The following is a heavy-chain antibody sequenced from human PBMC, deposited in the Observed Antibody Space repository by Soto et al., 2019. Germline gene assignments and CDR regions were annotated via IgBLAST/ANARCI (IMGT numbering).Heavy chain of an antibody. V-gene: IGHV3-64*01. Sequence: EVQLVESGGGLVQPGGSLRLSCAASGFTFSSYAMHWVRQAPGKGLEYVSAISSNGGSTYYANSVKCRFTISRDNSKNMLYLQMGGLRAEDMAVYYCASDRWAVAEGDAFDFWGQGTMVNVSS. CDR1: GFTFSSYA. CDR2: ISSNGGST. D-gene: IGHD6-19*01. J-gene: IGHJ3*01. CDR3: ASDRWAVAEGDAFDF.